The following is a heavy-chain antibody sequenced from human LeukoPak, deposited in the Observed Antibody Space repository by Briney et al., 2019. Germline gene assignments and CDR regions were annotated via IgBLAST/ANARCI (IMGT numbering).Heavy chain of an antibody. J-gene: IGHJ4*02. CDR2: INHSGST. CDR3: ARGLRGHSSSSTLIDY. CDR1: GGSFSGYY. D-gene: IGHD6-6*01. V-gene: IGHV4-34*01. Sequence: SETLSLTCAVYGGSFSGYYWSWIRQPPGKGLEWIGEINHSGSTNYNPSLKSRVTISVDTSKNQFSLKLSSVTAADTAVYYCARGLRGHSSSSTLIDYWGRGTLVTVSS.